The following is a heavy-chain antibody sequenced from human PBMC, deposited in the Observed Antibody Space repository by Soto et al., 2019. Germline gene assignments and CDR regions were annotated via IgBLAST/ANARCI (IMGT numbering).Heavy chain of an antibody. V-gene: IGHV3-48*03. J-gene: IGHJ4*02. CDR2: ISSSGSTI. D-gene: IGHD3-22*01. Sequence: GGSLRLSCAASGFTFSSYEMNWVRQAPGKGLEWVSYISSSGSTIYYADSVKGRFTISRDNAKNSLYLQMNSLRAEDTAVYYCARESGDYYDSSGYYYGFDYWGQGTLVTVSS. CDR1: GFTFSSYE. CDR3: ARESGDYYDSSGYYYGFDY.